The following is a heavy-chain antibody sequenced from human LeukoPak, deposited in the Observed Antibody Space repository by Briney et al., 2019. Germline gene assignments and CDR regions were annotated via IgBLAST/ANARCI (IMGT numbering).Heavy chain of an antibody. J-gene: IGHJ4*02. CDR1: GFTFGDYA. CDR3: AKDGVESYGGVSFFDY. D-gene: IGHD4-23*01. CDR2: IRSKAYSCTT. V-gene: IGHV3-49*04. Sequence: PGGSLRLSCTASGFTFGDYAMNWVRQAPGKGLEWVGFIRSKAYSCTTEYAASVKGRFTISRDDSKSIAYLQMNSLKTEDTAIYYCAKDGVESYGGVSFFDYWGQGTLVTVSS.